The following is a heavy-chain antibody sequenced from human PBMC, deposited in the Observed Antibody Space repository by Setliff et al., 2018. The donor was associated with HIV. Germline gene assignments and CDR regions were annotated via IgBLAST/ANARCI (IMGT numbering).Heavy chain of an antibody. CDR1: GGSFSGFY. V-gene: IGHV4-34*01. D-gene: IGHD3-10*01. Sequence: SETLSLTCAVYGGSFSGFYWNWIRQPPGKGLEWIGEINHSGSTNYNPSLKSRVTISVDTSKNQFSLKLKSVTAADTAVYYCATSAESGFGIHWGVFNIWGQGTRVTVSS. CDR2: INHSGST. CDR3: ATSAESGFGIHWGVFNI. J-gene: IGHJ3*02.